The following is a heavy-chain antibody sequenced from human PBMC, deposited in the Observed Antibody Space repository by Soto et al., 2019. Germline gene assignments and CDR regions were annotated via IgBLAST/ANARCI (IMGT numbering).Heavy chain of an antibody. Sequence: ASVKVSCKASGYTFTSYDMHWVRQAPGQRLERMGWINAGNGNTKYSQKFQGRVTITRDTSASTAYMELSSLRSEDTAVYYCASDSYVWGSYRSTNDYYYGMDVWGQGTTVTVSS. V-gene: IGHV1-3*01. CDR2: INAGNGNT. CDR1: GYTFTSYD. J-gene: IGHJ6*02. CDR3: ASDSYVWGSYRSTNDYYYGMDV. D-gene: IGHD3-16*02.